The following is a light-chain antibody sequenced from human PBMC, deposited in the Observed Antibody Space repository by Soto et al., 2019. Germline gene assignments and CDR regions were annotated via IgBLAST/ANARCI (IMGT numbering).Light chain of an antibody. J-gene: IGKJ1*01. Sequence: IVWTQSPGTLSLSPGDRATLSCIASQSVSNNYLAWYQQKPGQAPRLLIYGASNRATGIPARFSGSGSGTEFTLTISSLQSEDFAVYYCQQYYRWPQTFGQGTKVDIK. CDR3: QQYYRWPQT. CDR2: GAS. CDR1: QSVSNN. V-gene: IGKV3-15*01.